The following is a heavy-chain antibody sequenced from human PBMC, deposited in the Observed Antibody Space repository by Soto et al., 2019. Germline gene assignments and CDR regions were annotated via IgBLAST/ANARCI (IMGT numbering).Heavy chain of an antibody. CDR2: IIPILGIA. J-gene: IGHJ4*02. D-gene: IGHD6-19*01. CDR3: ARVSYSSGWYFDY. V-gene: IGHV1-69*02. Sequence: VKLSCKDSGGTFSSYTISWVRQAPGQGLEWMGRIIPILGIANYAQKFQGRVTITADKSTSTAYMELSSLRSEDTAVYYCARVSYSSGWYFDYWGQGTMVTVSS. CDR1: GGTFSSYT.